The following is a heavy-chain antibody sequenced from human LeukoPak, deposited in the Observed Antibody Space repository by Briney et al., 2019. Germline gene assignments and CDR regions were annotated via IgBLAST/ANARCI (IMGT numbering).Heavy chain of an antibody. J-gene: IGHJ4*02. CDR2: INHSGST. Sequence: PSETLSLTCAVYGGSFSGYYWSWIRQPPGKGLEWIGEINHSGSTNYNPSLKSRVTISVDTSKNQFSLKLSSVTAADTAVYYCARHRRYYYGSGLFDYWGQGTLVTVSS. D-gene: IGHD3-10*01. CDR1: GGSFSGYY. V-gene: IGHV4-34*01. CDR3: ARHRRYYYGSGLFDY.